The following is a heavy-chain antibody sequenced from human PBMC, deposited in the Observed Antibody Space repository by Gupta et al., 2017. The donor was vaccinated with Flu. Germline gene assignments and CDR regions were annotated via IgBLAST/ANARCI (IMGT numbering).Heavy chain of an antibody. V-gene: IGHV3-74*03. J-gene: IGHJ4*02. Sequence: EVQLVEAGGGLVQHGGSLGVSCAASGCTFSGSYLRWVRKAAGQGVVWVYRINPDGISTTYADSVKCRFTISRLNAKNTLYLQTNSLGADDTAVYYCATVTTGCWCQGTLVTVSS. CDR1: GCTFSGSY. D-gene: IGHD1-1*01. CDR3: ATVTTGC. CDR2: INPDGIST.